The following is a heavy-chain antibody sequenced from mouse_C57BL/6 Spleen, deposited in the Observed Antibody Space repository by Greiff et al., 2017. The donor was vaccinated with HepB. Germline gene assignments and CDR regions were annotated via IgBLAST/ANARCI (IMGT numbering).Heavy chain of an antibody. V-gene: IGHV1-15*01. J-gene: IGHJ2*01. CDR2: IDPETGGT. D-gene: IGHD1-1*01. Sequence: LVESGAELVRPGASVTLSCKASGYTFTDYEMHWVKQTPVHGLEWIGAIDPETGGTAYNQKFKGKAILTADKSSSTAYMELRSLTSEDSAVYYCTRGGYGSSFDYWGQGTTLTVSS. CDR3: TRGGYGSSFDY. CDR1: GYTFTDYE.